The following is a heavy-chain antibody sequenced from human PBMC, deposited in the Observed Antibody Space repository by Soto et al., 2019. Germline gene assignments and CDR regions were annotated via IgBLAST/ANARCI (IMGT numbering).Heavy chain of an antibody. CDR3: ARALDTAGLYYYYYGMDV. Sequence: ASVKVSCKASGGTSSSYAISWVRQAPGQGLEWMGGIIPIFGTANYAQKFQGRVTITADESTSTAYMELSSLRSEDTAMYYCARALDTAGLYYYYYGMDVWGQGTKVTVYS. J-gene: IGHJ6*02. CDR2: IIPIFGTA. V-gene: IGHV1-69*13. D-gene: IGHD5-18*01. CDR1: GGTSSSYA.